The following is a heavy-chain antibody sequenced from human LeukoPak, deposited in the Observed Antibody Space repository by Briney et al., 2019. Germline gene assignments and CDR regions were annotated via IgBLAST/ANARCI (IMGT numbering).Heavy chain of an antibody. CDR1: GYTFAIYG. V-gene: IGHV1-18*01. CDR3: ARHENLYTPIDY. J-gene: IGHJ4*02. D-gene: IGHD2-15*01. Sequence: VASVKVPCKASGYTFAIYGVSWVRQAPGQGLEWLGWITAYNGNTNYAQKFQGRVTMTTDTSTTTANMELRSLRSDDTAVYYCARHENLYTPIDYWGQGTLVTVSS. CDR2: ITAYNGNT.